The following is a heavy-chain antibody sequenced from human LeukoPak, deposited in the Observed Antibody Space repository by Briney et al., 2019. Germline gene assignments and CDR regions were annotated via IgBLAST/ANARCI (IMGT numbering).Heavy chain of an antibody. D-gene: IGHD3-9*01. V-gene: IGHV5-10-1*01. J-gene: IGHJ3*02. CDR1: GYSLTSYW. CDR2: IDPSDSYT. Sequence: GESLKISCKGSGYSLTSYWITWVRQMPGKGLEWMGRIDPSDSYTNYSPSFQGHVTISADKSISTAYLQWSILKASDTAIYYCARHENIFSTFDMWGQGTMVTVSS. CDR3: ARHENIFSTFDM.